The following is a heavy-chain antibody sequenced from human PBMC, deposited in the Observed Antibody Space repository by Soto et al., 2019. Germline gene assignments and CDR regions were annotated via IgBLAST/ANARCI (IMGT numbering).Heavy chain of an antibody. Sequence: EVQLVQSGAEEKKPGESLQISCKGSGYTFNTYWIGWVRQMPGKGLEWMGIVYPGDSETRYSPSFEGQVTISADKSINTAYLQWSSLKASDTAMYYCTRRLADYWGQGTLVTVSP. CDR2: VYPGDSET. CDR1: GYTFNTYW. CDR3: TRRLADY. V-gene: IGHV5-51*03. D-gene: IGHD3-9*01. J-gene: IGHJ4*02.